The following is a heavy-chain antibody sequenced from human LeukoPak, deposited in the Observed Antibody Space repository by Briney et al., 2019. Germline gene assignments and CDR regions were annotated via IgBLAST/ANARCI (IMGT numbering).Heavy chain of an antibody. Sequence: TGGSLRPSCAASGFTFSSYSMNWVRQAAGKGLEWVSYISSGSNIIYYADSVKGRFTISRDNAKNSLYLQMNSLRDEDTAVYYCASDRIYWGQGTLVTVSS. CDR2: ISSGSNII. V-gene: IGHV3-48*02. CDR3: ASDRIY. D-gene: IGHD2/OR15-2a*01. J-gene: IGHJ4*02. CDR1: GFTFSSYS.